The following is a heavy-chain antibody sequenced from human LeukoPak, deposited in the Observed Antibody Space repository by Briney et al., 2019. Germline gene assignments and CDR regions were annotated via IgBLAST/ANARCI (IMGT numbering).Heavy chain of an antibody. D-gene: IGHD2-2*01. V-gene: IGHV3-9*03. J-gene: IGHJ4*02. CDR1: GFTFDDYA. CDR3: AKDYCSSTSCHLFDY. CDR2: ISWNSGSI. Sequence: SLSLSCAASGFTFDDYAMHWVRQAPGKGLEWVSGISWNSGSICYADSVKGRFTISRDIAKNFLYLQMNSLRAEDMALYYCAKDYCSSTSCHLFDYRGQGTLVTVSS.